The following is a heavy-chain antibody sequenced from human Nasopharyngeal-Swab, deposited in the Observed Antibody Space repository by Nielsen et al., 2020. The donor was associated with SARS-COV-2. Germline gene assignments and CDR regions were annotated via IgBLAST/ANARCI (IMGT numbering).Heavy chain of an antibody. J-gene: IGHJ4*02. Sequence: SLKISCAASGFTFSSYDMHWVRQAPGKGLEWVAVIWYDGSNKYYADSVKGRFTISRDNSKNTLYLQMNSLRAEDTAVYYCARGRTSGYSYGFYFDYWGQGTLVTVSS. CDR1: GFTFSSYD. CDR3: ARGRTSGYSYGFYFDY. D-gene: IGHD5-18*01. V-gene: IGHV3-33*01. CDR2: IWYDGSNK.